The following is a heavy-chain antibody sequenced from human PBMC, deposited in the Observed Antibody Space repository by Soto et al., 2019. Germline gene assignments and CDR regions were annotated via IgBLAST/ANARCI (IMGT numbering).Heavy chain of an antibody. D-gene: IGHD3-3*01. CDR2: IIPIFGTA. J-gene: IGHJ4*02. CDR1: GGTFSSYA. V-gene: IGHV1-69*13. Sequence: GASVKVSCKASGGTFSSYAISWVRQAPGQGLEWMGGIIPIFGTANYAQKFQGRVTITADESTSTAYMELSSLRSEDTAVYYCSLFGSNQYYFDYWGQGTLVTVS. CDR3: SLFGSNQYYFDY.